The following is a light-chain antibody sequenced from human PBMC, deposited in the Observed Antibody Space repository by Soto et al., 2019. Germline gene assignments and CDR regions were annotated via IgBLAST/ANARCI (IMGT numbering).Light chain of an antibody. J-gene: IGKJ1*01. CDR1: QSISSW. CDR3: QQYNSYWT. V-gene: IGKV1-5*01. CDR2: DAS. Sequence: DTQMTPSPSTLSASVVGRVTTTCRASQSISSWLAWYQQKPGKDPKLLIYDASSLESGVPSRLSGSGSGTEFTLTISSLQPEDFATYYCQQYNSYWTVGQGTKVDIK.